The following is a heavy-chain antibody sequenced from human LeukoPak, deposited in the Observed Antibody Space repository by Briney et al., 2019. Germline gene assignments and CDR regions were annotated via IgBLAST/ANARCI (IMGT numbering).Heavy chain of an antibody. D-gene: IGHD3-10*01. Sequence: ASVKVSCKASGYTFTTYGISWVRHAPGQGLECMGWLSAYNGNTNYAQNFQGRVTMTTDTSTSTAYMELRSPRSDDTAVYYWARGDYYGSGSPRPLEYGMDVWGQGTTVTVSS. CDR1: GYTFTTYG. CDR3: ARGDYYGSGSPRPLEYGMDV. J-gene: IGHJ6*02. V-gene: IGHV1-18*01. CDR2: LSAYNGNT.